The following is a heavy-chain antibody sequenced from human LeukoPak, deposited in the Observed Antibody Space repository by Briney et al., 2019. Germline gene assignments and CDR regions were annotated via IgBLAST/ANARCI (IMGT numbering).Heavy chain of an antibody. J-gene: IGHJ4*02. CDR1: GFTFSSYS. D-gene: IGHD5-18*01. Sequence: GGSLRLSCAASGFTFSSYSMNWVRQAPGKGLEWVSSISSSSSYIYYADSAKGRFTISRDNAKNSLYLQMNSLRAEDTAVYYCARDFRGYSYGSPYFDYWGQGTLVTVSS. CDR3: ARDFRGYSYGSPYFDY. V-gene: IGHV3-21*04. CDR2: ISSSSSYI.